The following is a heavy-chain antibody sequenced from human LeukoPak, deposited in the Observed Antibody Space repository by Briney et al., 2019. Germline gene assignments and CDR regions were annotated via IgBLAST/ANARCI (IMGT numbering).Heavy chain of an antibody. J-gene: IGHJ4*02. D-gene: IGHD1-26*01. CDR2: IKQDGSEK. Sequence: GGSLRLSCAASGFTFSRYWMSWVRQAPGRGLEWVANIKQDGSEKYYVDSVKGRFTISRDNAKNSLYLQMNSLRAEDTAVYYCARLIVRAIDSWGQGTLVTVSS. CDR1: GFTFSRYW. CDR3: ARLIVRAIDS. V-gene: IGHV3-7*01.